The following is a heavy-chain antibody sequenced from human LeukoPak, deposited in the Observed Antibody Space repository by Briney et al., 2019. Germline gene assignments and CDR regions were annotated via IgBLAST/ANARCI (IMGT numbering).Heavy chain of an antibody. CDR1: GGSISSSSHN. D-gene: IGHD6-13*01. Sequence: SETLSLTCIVSGGSISSSSHNWGWIRQPPGKGLEWIGRIYYSGTTYYNPSLKSRLTISVDTSKNQFSLKLSSVTAVDTAVYYCARRDRIIASPLVWGQGILVTVSS. J-gene: IGHJ4*02. V-gene: IGHV4-39*01. CDR3: ARRDRIIASPLV. CDR2: IYYSGTT.